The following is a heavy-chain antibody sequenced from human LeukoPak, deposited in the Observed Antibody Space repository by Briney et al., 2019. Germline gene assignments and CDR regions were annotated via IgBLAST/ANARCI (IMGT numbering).Heavy chain of an antibody. CDR3: ARTQPYYDILTGFQYDFDY. D-gene: IGHD3-9*01. CDR2: ISYDGSNK. V-gene: IGHV3-30*03. J-gene: IGHJ4*02. Sequence: GRSLRLSCAASGFTFSSYGMHWVRQAPGKGLEWVAVISYDGSNKYYADSVKGRFTISRDNAKNSLYLQMNSLRAEDTAVYYCARTQPYYDILTGFQYDFDYWGQGTLVTVSS. CDR1: GFTFSSYG.